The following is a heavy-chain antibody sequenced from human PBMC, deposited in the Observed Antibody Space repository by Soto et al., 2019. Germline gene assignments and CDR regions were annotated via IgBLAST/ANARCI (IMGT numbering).Heavy chain of an antibody. D-gene: IGHD3-22*01. J-gene: IGHJ4*02. CDR1: GFTFSSYW. CDR3: ARDSEPYYYDSSGYYFDY. V-gene: IGHV3-7*01. CDR2: IKQDGSQK. Sequence: GGSLRLSCAASGFTFSSYWMTWVRQAPGRGLEWVANIKQDGSQKYYVDSVKGRFTISRDNAENSLSLQMNSLRDEDTAVYYCARDSEPYYYDSSGYYFDYWGQGTLVTVSS.